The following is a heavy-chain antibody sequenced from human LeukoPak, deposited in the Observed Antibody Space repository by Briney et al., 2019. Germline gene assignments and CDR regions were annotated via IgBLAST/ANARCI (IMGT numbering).Heavy chain of an antibody. Sequence: GASVTVSCKASGYTFTSYGISWVRQAPGQGLEWMGWISAYNGNTNYAQTLQGRVTMTTDTSTSTSYMELRSLRSDDTAVYYCARGGYSGYDFWPWDEDWFDPWGQGTLVTVSS. CDR1: GYTFTSYG. CDR2: ISAYNGNT. J-gene: IGHJ5*02. CDR3: ARGGYSGYDFWPWDEDWFDP. V-gene: IGHV1-18*01. D-gene: IGHD5-12*01.